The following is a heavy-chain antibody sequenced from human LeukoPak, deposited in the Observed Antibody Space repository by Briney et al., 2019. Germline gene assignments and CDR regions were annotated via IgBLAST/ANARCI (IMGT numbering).Heavy chain of an antibody. V-gene: IGHV4-4*07. CDR3: ARGTGIYDSSGYYGSWFDP. Sequence: SETLSLTCTVSGGSISSYYWSWIRQPAGKGLEWIGRIYTSGSTNYNPSLKSRVTMSVDTSKNQFSLKLSSVTAADTAVYYCARGTGIYDSSGYYGSWFDPWGQGTLVTVSS. J-gene: IGHJ5*02. CDR2: IYTSGST. CDR1: GGSISSYY. D-gene: IGHD3-22*01.